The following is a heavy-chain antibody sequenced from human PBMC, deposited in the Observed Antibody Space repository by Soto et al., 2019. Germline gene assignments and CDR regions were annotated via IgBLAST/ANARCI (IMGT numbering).Heavy chain of an antibody. V-gene: IGHV4-31*03. CDR3: ARALPYCSGGSCYPGYWFDP. J-gene: IGHJ5*02. Sequence: PSETLSLTCTVSGGSISSGGYYWSWIRQHPGKGLEWIGYIYYSGSTYYNPSLKSRVTISVDRSKNQFSLKLSSVTAADTAVYNCARALPYCSGGSCYPGYWFDPWGQGTLVTVSS. D-gene: IGHD2-15*01. CDR1: GGSISSGGYY. CDR2: IYYSGST.